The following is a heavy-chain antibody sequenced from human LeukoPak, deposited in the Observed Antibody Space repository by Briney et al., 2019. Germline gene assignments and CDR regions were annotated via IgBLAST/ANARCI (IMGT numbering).Heavy chain of an antibody. D-gene: IGHD6-13*01. CDR3: ARGYSSNWNWFDP. CDR1: GGSISSHY. Sequence: SETLSLTCTVSGGSISSHYWTWIRQPPGKGLEWIGYIYSSGSTKYNPSLKSRVTISLDTSKNQFSLRLSSVTAADTAVYYCARGYSSNWNWFDPWGQGTLVTVSS. CDR2: IYSSGST. V-gene: IGHV4-59*11. J-gene: IGHJ5*02.